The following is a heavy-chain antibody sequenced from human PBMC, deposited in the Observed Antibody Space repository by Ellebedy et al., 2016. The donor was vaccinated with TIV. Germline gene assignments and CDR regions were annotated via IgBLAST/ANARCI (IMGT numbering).Heavy chain of an antibody. CDR1: GDSISSVDYY. D-gene: IGHD4-17*01. CDR3: ARDFGDYAWYFDL. J-gene: IGHJ2*01. CDR2: IHYTGST. Sequence: SETLSLXXTVSGDSISSVDYYWNRIRQPPGKGLEWIGYIHYTGSTYYNPSLRSRLTMSVDTSKNQFSLMLSSVTAADTAVYFCARDFGDYAWYFDLWGRGTLVTVSS. V-gene: IGHV4-30-4*01.